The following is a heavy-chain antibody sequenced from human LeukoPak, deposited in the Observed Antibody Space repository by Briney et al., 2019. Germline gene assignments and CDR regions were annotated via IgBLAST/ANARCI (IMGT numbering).Heavy chain of an antibody. CDR1: GYPISSGYY. Sequence: PSETLSLTCAVSGYPISSGYYWGWIRQPPGKGLEWIGSIYHSGSTYYNPSLKSRVTISVDTSKNQFSLKLSSVTAADTAVYYCARHGGKKYNWFDPWGQGTLVTVSS. J-gene: IGHJ5*02. V-gene: IGHV4-38-2*01. CDR3: ARHGGKKYNWFDP. CDR2: IYHSGST. D-gene: IGHD1-26*01.